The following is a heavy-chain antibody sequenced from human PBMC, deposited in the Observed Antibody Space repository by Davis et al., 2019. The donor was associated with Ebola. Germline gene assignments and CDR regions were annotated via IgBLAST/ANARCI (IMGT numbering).Heavy chain of an antibody. CDR1: GFTFSNYN. CDR3: VSAGWDH. Sequence: PGGSLRLSCAVSGFTFSNYNMNWVRQTPGKGLEWVSHISDDSSSTYYADSVKGRFTISRDNAKNSLYLQLNILRDEDTAVYFCVSAGWDHWGQGTLVTVSS. V-gene: IGHV3-48*02. J-gene: IGHJ4*02. CDR2: ISDDSSST. D-gene: IGHD2-15*01.